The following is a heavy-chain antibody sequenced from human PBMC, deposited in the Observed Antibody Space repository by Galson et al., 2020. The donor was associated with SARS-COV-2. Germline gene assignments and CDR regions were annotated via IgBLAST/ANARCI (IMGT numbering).Heavy chain of an antibody. CDR2: ISYIGST. CDR1: GGSISSGDYF. Sequence: SETLSLTCTVSGGSISSGDYFWSWIRQSPGMGLEWIGHISYIGSTYYNPSLRSRLTISVDTSRNQFSLNLSSVTAADTAVYYCATKPVMVHGFDIWGQGTLVTVSS. J-gene: IGHJ3*02. D-gene: IGHD3-10*01. V-gene: IGHV4-30-4*08. CDR3: ATKPVMVHGFDI.